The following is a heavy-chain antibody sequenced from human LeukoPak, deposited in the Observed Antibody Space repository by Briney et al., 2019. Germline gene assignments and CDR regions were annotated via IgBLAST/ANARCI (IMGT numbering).Heavy chain of an antibody. Sequence: GGSLRLSCAASGFTFSSYWMIWVRQAPGKALEWVANIKQDGSEKFYVDSVKGRFTISRDNAKNSLYLQMNSLRPEDTAVYYCARALRLHAFDIWGQGTMVTVSS. J-gene: IGHJ3*02. CDR2: IKQDGSEK. V-gene: IGHV3-7*01. D-gene: IGHD2-21*01. CDR3: ARALRLHAFDI. CDR1: GFTFSSYW.